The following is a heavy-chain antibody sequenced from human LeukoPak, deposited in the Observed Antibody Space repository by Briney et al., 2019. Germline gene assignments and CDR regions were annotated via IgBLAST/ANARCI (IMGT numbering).Heavy chain of an antibody. V-gene: IGHV3-23*01. J-gene: IGHJ3*02. CDR3: ATEYCGGDCYLDAFDI. Sequence: GGSLRLSCAASGFTFSSYGMSWVRQAPGKGLEWVSAISGSGGSTYYADSVKGRFTISRDNSKNTLYLQMNSLRAEDTAVYYCATEYCGGDCYLDAFDIWGQGTMVTVSS. D-gene: IGHD2-21*02. CDR1: GFTFSSYG. CDR2: ISGSGGST.